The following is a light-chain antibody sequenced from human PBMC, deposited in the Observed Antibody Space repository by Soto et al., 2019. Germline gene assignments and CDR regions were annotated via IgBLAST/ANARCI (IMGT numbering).Light chain of an antibody. Sequence: DIQMTQFPPTLSATAGDRVTITCRASQSISSWLAWYQQKPGKAPRLLIYDASNLQSGVPSRFSGSGSGTEFTLTISNLQPDDFATYYCKQYENYWTFGQGTKVDIK. CDR2: DAS. J-gene: IGKJ1*01. CDR1: QSISSW. V-gene: IGKV1-5*01. CDR3: KQYENYWT.